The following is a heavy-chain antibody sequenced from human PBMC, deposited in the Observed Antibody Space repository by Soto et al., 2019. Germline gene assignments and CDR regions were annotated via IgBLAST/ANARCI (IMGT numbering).Heavy chain of an antibody. CDR2: IIPIHGTT. CDR1: GGSLTSYP. CDR3: ARGWGLVS. Sequence: QMEQSGAEVRKPGSSVKVSCKPSGGSLTSYPMAWVRQAPGQGFEWMGGIIPIHGTTEYAQKYQGRVTITADESTNRATLELTGLTSEDTAVYYCARGWGLVSWGQGTLVTVSS. D-gene: IGHD3-16*01. V-gene: IGHV1-69*01. J-gene: IGHJ4*02.